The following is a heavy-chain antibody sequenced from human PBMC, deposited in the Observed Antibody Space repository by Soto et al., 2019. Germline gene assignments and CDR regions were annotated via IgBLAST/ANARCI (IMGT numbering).Heavy chain of an antibody. D-gene: IGHD5-12*01. CDR2: INHSGST. CDR3: ASGLVDGYNQHWYFDL. CDR1: GGSFSGYY. V-gene: IGHV4-34*01. J-gene: IGHJ2*01. Sequence: QVHLQHWGAGLLKPSETLSLTCAVYGGSFSGYYWSWIRQPPGKGLAWIGEINHSGSTNYTPSINSRVSISVGTSNNQFSLKLSSVTAADTAVYYCASGLVDGYNQHWYFDLLGRGTLVTLSS.